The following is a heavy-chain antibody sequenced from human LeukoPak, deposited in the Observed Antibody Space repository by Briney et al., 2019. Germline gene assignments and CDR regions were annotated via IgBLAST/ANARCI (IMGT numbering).Heavy chain of an antibody. J-gene: IGHJ4*02. CDR3: IKDAGYSAYDSLDS. CDR1: GFTFRRYA. CDR2: ISSNGGNT. V-gene: IGHV3-64D*06. Sequence: PGGSLRLSCSASGFTFRRYAMHWVRQAPGKGLEYISGISSNGGNTDHADSVKGRFTISRDNSKSTLYLQMSSLRPEDTAVYHCIKDAGYSAYDSLDSWGQGTLVTVSS. D-gene: IGHD5-12*01.